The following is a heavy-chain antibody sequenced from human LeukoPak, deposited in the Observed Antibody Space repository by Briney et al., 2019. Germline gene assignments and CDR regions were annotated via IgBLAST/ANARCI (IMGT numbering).Heavy chain of an antibody. J-gene: IGHJ6*02. V-gene: IGHV3-23*01. CDR3: AKWTETWIQLWNGMDV. D-gene: IGHD5-18*01. CDR1: GFTFSSYA. Sequence: PGGSLRLSCAASGFTFSSYAMSWVRQAPGKGLEWVSAISGSVGSPYYADSVKGRCTISRDNSKNTLYLQMNSLRAEDTAVYYCAKWTETWIQLWNGMDVWGQGTTVTVSS. CDR2: ISGSVGSP.